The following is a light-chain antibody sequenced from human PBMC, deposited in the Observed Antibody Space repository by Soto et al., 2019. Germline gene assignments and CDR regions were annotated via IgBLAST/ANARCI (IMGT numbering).Light chain of an antibody. Sequence: QSALTQPASVSGSPGQSITISCTGTSSDVGGYNSVSWYQQNPGKVPKLMIYEVSNRPSGVSNRFSGSKSSNTASLTISGLQAEDEADYYCSSYTSSNTHVFGTGTKLTVL. CDR2: EVS. CDR1: SSDVGGYNS. V-gene: IGLV2-14*01. J-gene: IGLJ1*01. CDR3: SSYTSSNTHV.